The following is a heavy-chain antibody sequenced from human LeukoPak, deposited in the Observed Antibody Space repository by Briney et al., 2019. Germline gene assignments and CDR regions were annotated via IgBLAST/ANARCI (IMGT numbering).Heavy chain of an antibody. J-gene: IGHJ6*02. CDR3: ARGEGSSWYADYYGMDV. CDR2: ISYDGSNK. Sequence: KAGGSLGLSRAASGFTFSDYAMHWVRQAPGKGLEWAAVISYDGSNKYYADSVKGRFTISRDNSKNTLYLQMNSLRAEDTAVYYCARGEGSSWYADYYGMDVWGQGTTVTVSS. D-gene: IGHD6-13*01. V-gene: IGHV3-30-3*01. CDR1: GFTFSDYA.